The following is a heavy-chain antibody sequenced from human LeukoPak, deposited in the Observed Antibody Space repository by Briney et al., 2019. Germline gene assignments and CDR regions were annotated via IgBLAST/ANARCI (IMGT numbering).Heavy chain of an antibody. Sequence: SETLSLTCTVSGGSISSGAYWGWVRQPPGKGLEWIATIHRTGSTYYNPFLESRVTISIDTSKNQSSLKLNSVTAADTAVYYCANSWYFYDSSGLPKADAFDRWGQGTLVTVSS. D-gene: IGHD3-22*01. CDR1: GGSISSGAY. J-gene: IGHJ3*01. V-gene: IGHV4-38-2*02. CDR3: ANSWYFYDSSGLPKADAFDR. CDR2: IHRTGST.